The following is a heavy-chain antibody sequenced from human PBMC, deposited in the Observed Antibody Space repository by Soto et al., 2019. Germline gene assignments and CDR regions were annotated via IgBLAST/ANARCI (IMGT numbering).Heavy chain of an antibody. CDR1: GYTFTGYY. Sequence: ASVKVSCKASGYTFTGYYMHWVRQAPGQGLEWMGWINPNSGGTNYAQKFQGRVTMTRDTSITTAYMDLSRLRSADTAVYYCARASIVGATMDYWGQGTLVTAAS. D-gene: IGHD1-26*01. CDR2: INPNSGGT. J-gene: IGHJ4*02. CDR3: ARASIVGATMDY. V-gene: IGHV1-2*02.